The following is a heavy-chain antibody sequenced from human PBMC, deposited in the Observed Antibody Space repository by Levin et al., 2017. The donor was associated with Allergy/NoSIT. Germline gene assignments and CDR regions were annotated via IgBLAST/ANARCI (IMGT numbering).Heavy chain of an antibody. Sequence: GESLKISCAASGFTFSTHSMNWVRQAPGKGLEWIAYITSSNSPIYYADSVKGRFTISRDNAKNSLYLQMNSLRAEDTAVYYCVTSREWMAYFWGQGTLLTVSS. CDR1: GFTFSTHS. D-gene: IGHD3-3*01. CDR2: ITSSNSPI. J-gene: IGHJ4*02. V-gene: IGHV3-48*01. CDR3: VTSREWMAYF.